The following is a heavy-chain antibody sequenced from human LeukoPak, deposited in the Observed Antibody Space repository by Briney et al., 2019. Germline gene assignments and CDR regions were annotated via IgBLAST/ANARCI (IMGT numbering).Heavy chain of an antibody. CDR1: GGTFSSYA. V-gene: IGHV1-69*05. CDR2: IIPIFGTA. Sequence: ASVKVSCKDSGGTFSSYAISWVRQAPGQGLEWMGGIIPIFGTANYAQKFQGRVTITTDESTSTAYMELSSLRSEDTAVYYCARLGPYCGGDCYSSAGYWGQGTLVTVSS. J-gene: IGHJ4*02. D-gene: IGHD2-21*02. CDR3: ARLGPYCGGDCYSSAGY.